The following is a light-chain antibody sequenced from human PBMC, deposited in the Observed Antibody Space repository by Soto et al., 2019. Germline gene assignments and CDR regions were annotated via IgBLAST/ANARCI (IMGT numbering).Light chain of an antibody. CDR1: QSVSTY. CDR2: DAS. CDR3: QQRTNWLT. V-gene: IGKV3-11*01. Sequence: EIVLTQSPATLSLSPGERVTLSCRASQSVSTYLAWYQQNPGQAPRLLIYDASDRATGIPARFSGSGSGTDFTLTISSLEPEDFAVYYCQQRTNWLTFGPGTKVDIK. J-gene: IGKJ3*01.